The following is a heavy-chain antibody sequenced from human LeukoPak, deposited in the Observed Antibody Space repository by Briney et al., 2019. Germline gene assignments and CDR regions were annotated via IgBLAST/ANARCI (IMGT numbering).Heavy chain of an antibody. J-gene: IGHJ4*02. D-gene: IGHD6-19*01. CDR3: ARARGSGWYRGSFDY. CDR2: ISSSGSTI. V-gene: IGHV3-48*04. Sequence: PGGSLRLSCAASGFTFSSYGMHWVRQAPGKGLEWVSYISSSGSTIYYADSVKGRFTISRDNAKNSLYLQMNSLRAEDTAVYYCARARGSGWYRGSFDYWGQGTLVTVSS. CDR1: GFTFSSYG.